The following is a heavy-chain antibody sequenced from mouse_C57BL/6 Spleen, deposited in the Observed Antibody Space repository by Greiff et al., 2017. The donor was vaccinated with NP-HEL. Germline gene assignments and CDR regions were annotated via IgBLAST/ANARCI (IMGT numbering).Heavy chain of an antibody. Sequence: VHVKQSGAELVKPGASVKLSCTASGFNIKDYYMHWVKQRTEQGLEWIGRIDPEDGETKYAPKFQGKATITADTSSNTAYLQLSSLTSEDTAVYYCASSITTVSMDYWGQGTSVTVSS. J-gene: IGHJ4*01. CDR3: ASSITTVSMDY. CDR1: GFNIKDYY. V-gene: IGHV14-2*01. CDR2: IDPEDGET. D-gene: IGHD1-1*01.